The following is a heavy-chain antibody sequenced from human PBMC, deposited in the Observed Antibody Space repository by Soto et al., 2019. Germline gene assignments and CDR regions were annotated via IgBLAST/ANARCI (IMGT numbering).Heavy chain of an antibody. CDR2: IWYDGNNK. V-gene: IGHV3-33*01. CDR3: ATDLAINLFEERDY. CDR1: GFTFSSYG. J-gene: IGHJ4*02. Sequence: QVQLVESGGGVVQPGRSLRLSCAASGFTFSSYGMHWVRQAPGKGLEWVAVIWYDGNNKYYADSVKGRFTISRDNSKNTLYLQMNSLRAEDTAVHSCATDLAINLFEERDYWGLGTLVTVSS. D-gene: IGHD3-10*02.